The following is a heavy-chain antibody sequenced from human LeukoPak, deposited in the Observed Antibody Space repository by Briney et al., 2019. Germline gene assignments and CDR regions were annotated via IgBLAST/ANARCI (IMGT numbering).Heavy chain of an antibody. Sequence: ASVKVSCKASGYTFTSYDINWVRQATGQGLEWMGWMNPNSGNTGYAQKFQGRVTMTRNTSISTAYMELSSLRSEDTAVYYCVRWVYGSSGYYFLTPLYYFDYWGQGTLVTVSS. CDR2: MNPNSGNT. CDR3: VRWVYGSSGYYFLTPLYYFDY. D-gene: IGHD3-22*01. V-gene: IGHV1-8*01. J-gene: IGHJ4*02. CDR1: GYTFTSYD.